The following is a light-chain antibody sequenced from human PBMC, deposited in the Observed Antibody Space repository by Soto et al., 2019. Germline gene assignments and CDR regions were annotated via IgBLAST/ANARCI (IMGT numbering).Light chain of an antibody. J-gene: IGLJ3*02. V-gene: IGLV1-40*01. Sequence: QSVLTQLPSVSGAPGQRVTISCTGSSSNIGAGYDVHWYQQLPGTAPKLLIYGNSNRPSGVPDRFSGSKSGTSASLAITGLQAEDEADYYCQSYDSSLSALFGAGTKLTVL. CDR1: SSNIGAGYD. CDR2: GNS. CDR3: QSYDSSLSAL.